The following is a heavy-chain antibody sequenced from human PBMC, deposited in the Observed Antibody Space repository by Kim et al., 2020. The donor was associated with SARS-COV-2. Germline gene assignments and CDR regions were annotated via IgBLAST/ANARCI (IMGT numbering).Heavy chain of an antibody. J-gene: IGHJ6*04. D-gene: IGHD3-3*01. CDR2: IRNKAYGGTT. Sequence: GGSLRLSCRPSGFTFGDFAMTWVRQVPGKGLEWVGVIRNKAYGGTTEYAASVKGRFIISRDDSRSSAYLQMNSLKTEDTAVYYCTRGGRYLEWLSDVWGRGTTVTVSS. CDR1: GFTFGDFA. CDR3: TRGGRYLEWLSDV. V-gene: IGHV3-49*04.